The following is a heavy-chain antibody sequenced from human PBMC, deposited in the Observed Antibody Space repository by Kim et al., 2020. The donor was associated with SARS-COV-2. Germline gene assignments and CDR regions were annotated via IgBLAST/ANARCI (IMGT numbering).Heavy chain of an antibody. CDR1: GGSISSSSYY. Sequence: SETLSLTCTVSGGSISSSSYYWGWIRQPPGKGLEWIGSIYYSGSTYYNPSLKSRVTISVDTSKNQFSLKLSSVTAADTAVYYCARQLGSSGWYVGDYYY. CDR2: IYYSGST. CDR3: ARQLGSSGWYVGDYYY. V-gene: IGHV4-39*01. J-gene: IGHJ6*01. D-gene: IGHD6-19*01.